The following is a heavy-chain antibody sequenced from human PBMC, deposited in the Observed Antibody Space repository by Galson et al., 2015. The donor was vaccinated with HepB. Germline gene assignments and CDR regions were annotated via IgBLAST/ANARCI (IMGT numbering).Heavy chain of an antibody. Sequence: TLSLTCAVSGASMSRSGYSWSWLRQTPGKGLEWIGNIQQTGTTNYNPSLKSRVTISVDRSKNLFSLKLTFVTAADTAVYYCARGGQSSKYNWNLPFDPWGQGTLVTVSS. CDR2: IQQTGTT. D-gene: IGHD1-20*01. CDR3: ARGGQSSKYNWNLPFDP. J-gene: IGHJ5*02. CDR1: GASMSRSGYS. V-gene: IGHV4-30-2*01.